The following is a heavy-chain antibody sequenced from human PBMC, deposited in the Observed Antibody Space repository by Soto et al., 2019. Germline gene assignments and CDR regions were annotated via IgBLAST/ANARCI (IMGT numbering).Heavy chain of an antibody. D-gene: IGHD2-21*02. CDR2: ITSSSNTI. V-gene: IGHV3-48*02. CDR1: GFTFSAYD. CDR3: ARDLFGDYY. J-gene: IGHJ4*02. Sequence: EVQLVESGGGLVQPGGSLRLSGAASGFTFSAYDMNWVRQAPGKGLEWVSYITSSSNTIYYADSVKGRFTISRDNGKNSLYLQMNSLRDEDTAVYYCARDLFGDYYWGQGTLVTVSS.